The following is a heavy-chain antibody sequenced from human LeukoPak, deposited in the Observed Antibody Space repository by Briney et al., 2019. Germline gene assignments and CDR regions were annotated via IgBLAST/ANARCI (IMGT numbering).Heavy chain of an antibody. J-gene: IGHJ6*03. CDR3: GVHARAPMDYMDV. CDR2: IYYTGST. Sequence: SETLSLTCTVSGVSISRSTYYWGWIRQPPGEGLDWIGSIYYTGSTYYNPSLKSRLTIAVDTSKNKFSLNMTSVTAADTAIYYCGVHARAPMDYMDVWGKGTTVIVSS. D-gene: IGHD3-10*01. V-gene: IGHV4-39*01. CDR1: GVSISRSTYY.